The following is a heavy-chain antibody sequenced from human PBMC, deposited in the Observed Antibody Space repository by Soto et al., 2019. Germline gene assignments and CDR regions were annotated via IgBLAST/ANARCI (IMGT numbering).Heavy chain of an antibody. CDR1: GFTFSTAA. CDR3: AAELYSGGSCCSFDF. J-gene: IGHJ3*01. D-gene: IGHD2-15*01. V-gene: IGHV1-58*01. CDR2: ILVGSGNT. Sequence: ASVKLSFKTSGFTFSTAAVQWVRQAPRQRLEWMAWILVGSGNTNYAQKFRERVTITRDMSTSTTHMEVSTLTSEATAVYYCAAELYSGGSCCSFDFWGQGTMVTVSS.